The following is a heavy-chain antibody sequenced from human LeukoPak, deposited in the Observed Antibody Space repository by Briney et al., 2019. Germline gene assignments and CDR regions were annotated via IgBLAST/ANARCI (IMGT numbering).Heavy chain of an antibody. V-gene: IGHV3-23*01. CDR2: LSGSGITT. CDR3: GKGIYNSGWSYIDY. D-gene: IGHD6-19*01. J-gene: IGHJ4*01. CDR1: GFTCSNSA. Sequence: AGSLRLSCAASGFTCSNSAMRWVRQAPGKGLEWVSTLSGSGITTYYADSVTSRFTTSRDNTKNTLYLQMSSLRAEDTVVYYCGKGIYNSGWSYIDYWGQGTMVTVSS.